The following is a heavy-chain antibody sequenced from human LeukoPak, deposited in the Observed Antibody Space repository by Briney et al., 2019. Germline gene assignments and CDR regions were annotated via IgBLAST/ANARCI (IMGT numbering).Heavy chain of an antibody. Sequence: PSETLSLTCTVSGGSINSTEYYWSWVRQAAGKGPEWIGRIYYSGSTYYNPSLKSRVTISVDTSKNQFSLKLSSVTAADTAVYYCARATVTYYFDYWGQGTLVTVSS. D-gene: IGHD4-17*01. J-gene: IGHJ4*02. CDR2: IYYSGST. V-gene: IGHV4-39*07. CDR1: GGSINSTEYY. CDR3: ARATVTYYFDY.